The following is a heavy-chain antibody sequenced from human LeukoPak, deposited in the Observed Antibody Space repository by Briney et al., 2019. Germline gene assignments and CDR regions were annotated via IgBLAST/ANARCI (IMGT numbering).Heavy chain of an antibody. D-gene: IGHD3-3*02. Sequence: SETLSLSCRDSGGSFIGYCRRWIRQSPGKGLEWIGYIDHSGTANYKPSLKSRVTISPDTSKNQVSLRLRYVSGSDTAVYYCARAAYSDSILFRHIRLGDKGTAVTVSS. J-gene: IGHJ6*03. CDR3: ARAAYSDSILFRHIRL. CDR1: GGSFIGYC. CDR2: IDHSGTA. V-gene: IGHV4-59*01.